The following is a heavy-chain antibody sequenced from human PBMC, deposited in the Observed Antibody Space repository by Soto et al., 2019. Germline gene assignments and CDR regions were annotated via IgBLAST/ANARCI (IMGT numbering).Heavy chain of an antibody. J-gene: IGHJ6*02. V-gene: IGHV5-10-1*01. CDR1: GYSFTSYW. CDR3: ARHAIALGYYYGMDV. D-gene: IGHD6-19*01. Sequence: GESLKISCKGSGYSFTSYWISWLRQMPGEGLEWMGRIDPSDSYTNYSPSFQGHVTISADKSISTAYLQWSSLKASDTAMYYCARHAIALGYYYGMDVWGHGTTVTVSS. CDR2: IDPSDSYT.